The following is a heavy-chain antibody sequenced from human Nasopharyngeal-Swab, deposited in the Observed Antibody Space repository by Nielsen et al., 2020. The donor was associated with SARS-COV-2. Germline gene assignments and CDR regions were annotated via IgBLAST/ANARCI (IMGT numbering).Heavy chain of an antibody. J-gene: IGHJ4*02. CDR1: GGSISSYY. D-gene: IGHD4-17*01. CDR2: IYYSGST. CDR3: AREADGDYYFDY. Sequence: SETLSLTCTVSGGSISSYYWSWIQQPPGKGLEWIGYIYYSGSTNYNPSLKSRVTISVDTSKNQFSLKLSSVTAADTAVYYCAREADGDYYFDYWGQGTLVTVSS. V-gene: IGHV4-59*01.